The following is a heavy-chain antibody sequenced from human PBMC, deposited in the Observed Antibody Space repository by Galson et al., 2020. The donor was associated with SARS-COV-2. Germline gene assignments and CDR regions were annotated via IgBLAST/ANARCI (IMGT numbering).Heavy chain of an antibody. CDR3: AKVGWGSRCFDG. D-gene: IGHD6-19*01. CDR2: ISGSGGST. Sequence: GGSLRLSCAASGFTFSSYAMSWVRQAPGQGLDWVSAISGSGGSTYYADSVKGRFTISRHNSENTLYLQMNSLRAEEKAVYYCAKVGWGSRCFDGWGQGTLVTVSS. CDR1: GFTFSSYA. J-gene: IGHJ4*02. V-gene: IGHV3-23*01.